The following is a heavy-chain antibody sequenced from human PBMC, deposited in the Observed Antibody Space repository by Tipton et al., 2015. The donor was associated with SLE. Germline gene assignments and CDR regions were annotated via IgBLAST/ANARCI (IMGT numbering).Heavy chain of an antibody. Sequence: TLSLTCAVYGGSVSGYYWSWVRQPAGKGLEWIGYIYTSGSTNYNPSLKSRVTISVDTSKNQFSLKLSSVTAADMGVYYCARESGSSGWSFDSWGQGILVKVAS. CDR2: IYTSGST. CDR3: ARESGSSGWSFDS. J-gene: IGHJ4*02. CDR1: GGSVSGYY. D-gene: IGHD6-13*01. V-gene: IGHV4-4*07.